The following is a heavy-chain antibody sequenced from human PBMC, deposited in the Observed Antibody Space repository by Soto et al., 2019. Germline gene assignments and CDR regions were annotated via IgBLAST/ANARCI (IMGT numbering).Heavy chain of an antibody. CDR1: GYTFTSYY. Sequence: QVQLVQSGAEVKKPGASVKVSCRASGYTFTSYYMHWVRQAPGQGLEWMGIINPSGGSTSYAQKFQCRVTLTRDTSTSTVYMALSSLRSEDTAVYYCTRDVGFCSGTSCYAVAGWFDPWGQGTLVTVSS. D-gene: IGHD2-2*01. V-gene: IGHV1-46*03. J-gene: IGHJ5*02. CDR3: TRDVGFCSGTSCYAVAGWFDP. CDR2: INPSGGST.